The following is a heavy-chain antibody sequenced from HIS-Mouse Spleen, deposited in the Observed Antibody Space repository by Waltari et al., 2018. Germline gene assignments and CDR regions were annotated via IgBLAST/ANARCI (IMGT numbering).Heavy chain of an antibody. Sequence: QLQLQESGPGLVKPSETLSLTCTVSGGSISSRSSYWGWIRQATGRGLEWIGSIYYSGSPYYNPSLKSRVTISVDTSKNQFSLKLSSVTAADTAVYYCAREIPYSSSWYDWYFDLWGRGTLVTVSS. CDR2: IYYSGSP. D-gene: IGHD6-13*01. V-gene: IGHV4-39*07. CDR1: GGSISSRSSY. J-gene: IGHJ2*01. CDR3: AREIPYSSSWYDWYFDL.